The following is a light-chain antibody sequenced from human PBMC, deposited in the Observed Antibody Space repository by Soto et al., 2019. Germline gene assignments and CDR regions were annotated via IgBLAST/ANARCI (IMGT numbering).Light chain of an antibody. CDR3: QSYDSSLSGDVV. CDR1: SSNIGAGYD. V-gene: IGLV1-40*01. CDR2: GNS. J-gene: IGLJ2*01. Sequence: QPVLTQPPSVSGAPGQRVTISCTGSSSNIGAGYDVHWYQQLPGTAPKLLIYGNSNRPSGVPDRFSGSKSDTSASLAITGLQAEDEADYYCQSYDSSLSGDVVFGGGTKVTVL.